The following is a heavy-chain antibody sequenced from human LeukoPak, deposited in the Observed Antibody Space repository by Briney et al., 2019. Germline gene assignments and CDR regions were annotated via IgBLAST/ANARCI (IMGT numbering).Heavy chain of an antibody. CDR2: ISYDGSNK. J-gene: IGHJ4*02. CDR1: GFTFCSYA. V-gene: IGHV3-30*01. Sequence: PGRSLRLSCAASGFTFCSYAMHWVRQAPGKGLEWVAVISYDGSNKYYADSVKGRFTISRDNSKNTLYLQMNGLRAEDTAVYYCVLVDYWGQGTLVTVSS. CDR3: VLVDY. D-gene: IGHD6-13*01.